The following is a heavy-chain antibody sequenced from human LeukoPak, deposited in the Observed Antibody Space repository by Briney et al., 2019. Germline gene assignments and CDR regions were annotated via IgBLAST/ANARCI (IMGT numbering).Heavy chain of an antibody. CDR3: ATKAATYFDY. Sequence: PSETLSLTCAVSGGSVSSSNRWSWVRQPPGKGLEWIGEIYHSGSTSYNPSLKSRVTISVDKSKNQFSLKLTSVTAADTAVYYCATKAATYFDYWGQGTLVTVSS. CDR1: GGSVSSSNR. D-gene: IGHD2-15*01. J-gene: IGHJ4*02. CDR2: IYHSGST. V-gene: IGHV4-4*02.